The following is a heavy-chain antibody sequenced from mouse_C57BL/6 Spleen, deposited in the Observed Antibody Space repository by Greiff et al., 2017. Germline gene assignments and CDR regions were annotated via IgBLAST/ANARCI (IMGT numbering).Heavy chain of an antibody. CDR3: DAWAY. CDR2: IDPANGDT. Sequence: EVQLQQSGAELVRPGASVKLSCTASGFNIKDDYMHWVKQRPEQGLEWIGWIDPANGDTEYASKFQGKATITVDTSSNTAYLQLSRLTSEDTAVYYCDAWAYWGQGTLVTVSA. J-gene: IGHJ3*01. V-gene: IGHV14-4*01. CDR1: GFNIKDDY. D-gene: IGHD6-5*01.